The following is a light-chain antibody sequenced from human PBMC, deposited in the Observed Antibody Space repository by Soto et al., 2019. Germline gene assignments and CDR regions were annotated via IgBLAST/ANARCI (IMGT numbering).Light chain of an antibody. J-gene: IGLJ3*02. Sequence: QSVLTQPPSASGTPGQTVTISCSGRFSNIGSNFIYWYQQLPGTAPKLLIYRNNERPSGVPDRFSASKSGTSASLAISGLRSEDEADSPCAAWDDSLSGVVFGGGTKLTVL. V-gene: IGLV1-47*01. CDR1: FSNIGSNF. CDR3: AAWDDSLSGVV. CDR2: RNN.